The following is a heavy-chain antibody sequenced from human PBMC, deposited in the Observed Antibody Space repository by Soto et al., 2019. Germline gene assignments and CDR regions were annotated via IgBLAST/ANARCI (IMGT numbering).Heavy chain of an antibody. J-gene: IGHJ6*02. CDR3: TREISGSYAYYYYGMDV. D-gene: IGHD1-26*01. CDR1: GFTFGDYA. V-gene: IGHV3-49*03. Sequence: GGSLRLSCTASGFTFGDYAMSWFRQAPGKGLEWVGFIRSKAYGGTTEYAASVKGRFTISRDDSKSIAYLQMNSLKTEDTAVYYCTREISGSYAYYYYGMDVWGQGTTVTVSS. CDR2: IRSKAYGGTT.